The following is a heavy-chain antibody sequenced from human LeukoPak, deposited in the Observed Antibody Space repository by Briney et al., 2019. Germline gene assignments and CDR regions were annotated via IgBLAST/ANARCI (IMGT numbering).Heavy chain of an antibody. Sequence: PSETLSLTCTVSGGSISSGGYYWSWIRQPPGKGLEWIGYIYHSGSTYYNPSLKSRVTISVDWSKNQFSLKLSSVTAADTAVYYCARVRATPTHFDYWGQGTLVTVSS. V-gene: IGHV4-30-2*01. CDR2: IYHSGST. CDR3: ARVRATPTHFDY. CDR1: GGSISSGGYY. J-gene: IGHJ4*02. D-gene: IGHD1-26*01.